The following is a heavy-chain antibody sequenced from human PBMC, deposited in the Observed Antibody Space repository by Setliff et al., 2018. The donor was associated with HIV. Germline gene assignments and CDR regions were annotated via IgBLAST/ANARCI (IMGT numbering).Heavy chain of an antibody. J-gene: IGHJ4*02. CDR2: INPKSGGT. CDR3: ARAAIPMAGLDY. Sequence: GASVKVSCKASGYTFNDNYIHWVRQAPGQGLEWMGRINPKSGGTSYSQKFQDRVTMTRDTSTSTAYIELTSMRFDDTAVYYCARAAIPMAGLDYWGQGTLVTVSS. CDR1: GYTFNDNY. V-gene: IGHV1-2*06. D-gene: IGHD6-19*01.